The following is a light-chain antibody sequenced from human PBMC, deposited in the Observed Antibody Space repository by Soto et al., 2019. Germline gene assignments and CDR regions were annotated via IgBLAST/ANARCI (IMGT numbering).Light chain of an antibody. CDR1: QSISSW. Sequence: DIQMTQSPSTLSASVGDRVTITCRASQSISSWLAWYQQKPGKAPKLLIYDASSLESGVPSRFSGSGSDTEFTLTINKLQPDDFATYHCQQYNRYSLTFGGGTRWKS. V-gene: IGKV1-5*01. CDR2: DAS. J-gene: IGKJ4*01. CDR3: QQYNRYSLT.